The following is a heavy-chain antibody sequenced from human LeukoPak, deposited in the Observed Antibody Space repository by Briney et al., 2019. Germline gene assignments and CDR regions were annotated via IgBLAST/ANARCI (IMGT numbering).Heavy chain of an antibody. J-gene: IGHJ6*03. CDR2: IRYDGSNK. CDR3: AKAGTYYDSSGPLPGDYYYMDV. CDR1: GFTFSSYG. Sequence: GGSLRLSCAASGFTFSSYGMHWVRQAPGKGLEWVAFIRYDGSNKYYADSVKGRFTISRDNSKNTLYLQMYSLRAEDTAVYYCAKAGTYYDSSGPLPGDYYYMDVWGKGTTVTVSS. D-gene: IGHD3-22*01. V-gene: IGHV3-30*02.